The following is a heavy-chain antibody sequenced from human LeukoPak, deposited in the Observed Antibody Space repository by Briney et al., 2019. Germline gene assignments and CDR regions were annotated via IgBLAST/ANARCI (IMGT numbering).Heavy chain of an antibody. CDR3: AKADVIPRSSYFDY. D-gene: IGHD2-21*01. J-gene: IGHJ4*02. CDR2: ISGSGGST. Sequence: GGSLRLSCAASGFTFSSYAMSWVRQAPGKGLEWVSVISGSGGSTYYADSVKGRFTISRDNSKNTLYLQMNSLRAEDTAVYYCAKADVIPRSSYFDYWGQGTLVTVSS. V-gene: IGHV3-23*01. CDR1: GFTFSSYA.